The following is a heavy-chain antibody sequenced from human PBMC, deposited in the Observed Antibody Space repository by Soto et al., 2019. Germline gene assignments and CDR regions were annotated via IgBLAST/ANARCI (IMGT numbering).Heavy chain of an antibody. V-gene: IGHV3-30*18. CDR3: AKVAHEMSFDY. CDR1: GFTFSSYG. Sequence: PEGTLRLSCAASGFTFSSYGRHWVRQAPGKGLEWGAVISYDGSNKYYADSVKGRFTISRDNSKNTLYLQMNSLRAEDTAVYYCAKVAHEMSFDYWGQGT. J-gene: IGHJ4*02. CDR2: ISYDGSNK.